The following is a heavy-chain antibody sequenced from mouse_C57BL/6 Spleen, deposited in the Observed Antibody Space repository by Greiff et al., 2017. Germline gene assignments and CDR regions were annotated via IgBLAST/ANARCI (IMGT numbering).Heavy chain of an antibody. CDR1: GYAFSSYW. CDR3: ASLYYVSSPYAMDY. Sequence: QVQLQQSGAELVKPGASVKISCKASGYAFSSYWMNWVQQRPGKGLEWIGQIYPGAGDTNSNGKFKGKGTLTAAKSSSTAYMQLSSLTSEDSAVYFCASLYYVSSPYAMDYWGQGTSVTVSS. D-gene: IGHD1-1*01. V-gene: IGHV1-80*01. J-gene: IGHJ4*01. CDR2: IYPGAGDT.